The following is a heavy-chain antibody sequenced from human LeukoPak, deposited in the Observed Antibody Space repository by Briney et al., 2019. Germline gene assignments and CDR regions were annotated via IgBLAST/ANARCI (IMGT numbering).Heavy chain of an antibody. J-gene: IGHJ4*02. V-gene: IGHV3-48*03. CDR2: ISSSGSTI. D-gene: IGHD1-1*01. Sequence: PGGSLRLSCAASGFTFSSYEMNWVRQAPGKGLEWVSYISSSGSTIYYADSVKGRFTISRDNSKNTLYLQMNSLRAEDTAVYYCANEGSGWNPLDYWGQGTLVTVSS. CDR1: GFTFSSYE. CDR3: ANEGSGWNPLDY.